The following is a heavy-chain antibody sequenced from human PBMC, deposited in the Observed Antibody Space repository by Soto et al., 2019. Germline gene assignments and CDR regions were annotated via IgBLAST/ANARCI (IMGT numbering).Heavy chain of an antibody. J-gene: IGHJ4*02. Sequence: ASVKVSCKTSGFTFINYGITWVRQAPGQGLEWMGWTNTYSGNTNYAQKFQGRVTVTTDTSTTTAYMELRSLTSDDTAVYYCARAYTNYAHLDYWGQGTLVTVSS. V-gene: IGHV1-18*01. CDR3: ARAYTNYAHLDY. CDR1: GFTFINYG. D-gene: IGHD4-4*01. CDR2: TNTYSGNT.